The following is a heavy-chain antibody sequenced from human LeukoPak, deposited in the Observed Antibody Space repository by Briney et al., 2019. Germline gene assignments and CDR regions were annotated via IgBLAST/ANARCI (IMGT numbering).Heavy chain of an antibody. Sequence: GGSLRLSCVASGFTFSNYWMHWVRQAPGKGLVWVSRIKGDGSSTTYADSVKGRFTISRDNAKNALYLQMNSLRPEDTAVYYCARVNLLGGQGTLVTVSS. D-gene: IGHD1-14*01. CDR1: GFTFSNYW. J-gene: IGHJ4*02. CDR3: ARVNLL. V-gene: IGHV3-74*01. CDR2: IKGDGSST.